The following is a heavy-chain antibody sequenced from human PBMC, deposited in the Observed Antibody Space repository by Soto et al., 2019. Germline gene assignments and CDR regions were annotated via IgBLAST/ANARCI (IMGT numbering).Heavy chain of an antibody. V-gene: IGHV3-74*01. CDR3: ARGIRNYYGVDV. CDR1: GFTFSSYW. Sequence: EVQLVESGGGLVQPGGSLRLSCVASGFTFSSYWMHWVRQAPRKGLVWVSRIKFDWSSTSYADSVKGRFTISRDNAKNTVYLQMNSLGGEDTGVYYCARGIRNYYGVDVWGQGTTVTVSS. D-gene: IGHD5-18*01. J-gene: IGHJ6*02. CDR2: IKFDWSST.